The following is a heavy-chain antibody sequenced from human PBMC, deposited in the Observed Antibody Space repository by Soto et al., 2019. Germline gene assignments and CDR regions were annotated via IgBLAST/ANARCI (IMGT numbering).Heavy chain of an antibody. Sequence: WGAPLLSCTASVFTFRLYWMHWVRQVPGKGPEWVSRISDDGSRADYADSVKGRFTISRDNAKNTLYLEMHVLRADDTAVYYCTRGPRPTSVGTGAFWGQGTPVTVSS. V-gene: IGHV3-74*01. CDR1: VFTFRLYW. D-gene: IGHD3-10*01. CDR3: TRGPRPTSVGTGAF. CDR2: ISDDGSRA. J-gene: IGHJ4*02.